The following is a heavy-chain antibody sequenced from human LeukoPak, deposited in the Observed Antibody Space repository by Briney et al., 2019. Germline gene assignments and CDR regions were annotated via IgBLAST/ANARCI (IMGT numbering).Heavy chain of an antibody. CDR1: GYTFTGYY. CDR2: INPSGGST. D-gene: IGHD3-16*02. CDR3: ASAPYDYVWGSYRSSDY. Sequence: GASVKVSCKASGYTFTGYYMHWVRQAPGQGLEWMGIINPSGGSTSYAQKFQGRVTITADESTSTAYMELSSLRSEDTAVYYCASAPYDYVWGSYRSSDYWGQGTLVTVSS. V-gene: IGHV1-46*01. J-gene: IGHJ4*02.